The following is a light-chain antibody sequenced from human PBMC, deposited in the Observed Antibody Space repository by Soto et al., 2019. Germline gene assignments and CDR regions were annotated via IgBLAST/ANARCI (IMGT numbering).Light chain of an antibody. CDR1: SSDVGGYNY. J-gene: IGLJ1*01. Sequence: QSALTQPASVSGSPGQSITISCTGTSSDVGGYNYVSWYQQHPGKAPKLMIYDVSNRPSGVSNRFSGSKSGNTASLTISGLQAEDEADYYCSSYTSSSLYVFCTGTKLTVL. CDR2: DVS. V-gene: IGLV2-14*01. CDR3: SSYTSSSLYV.